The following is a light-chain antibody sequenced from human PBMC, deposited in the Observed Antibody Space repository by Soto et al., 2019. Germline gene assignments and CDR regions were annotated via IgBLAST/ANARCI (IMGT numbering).Light chain of an antibody. CDR2: GAS. J-gene: IGKJ1*01. CDR1: QSVSSTY. Sequence: EIVLTQSPGTLALSPGERATLSFRASQSVSSTYLAWYQQQPGQAPRIIIFGASGRATGIPDRFSGSGSGTDFTLTISRLEPEDFAVYYCQQYGSLSWTFGQGTKVDIK. V-gene: IGKV3-20*01. CDR3: QQYGSLSWT.